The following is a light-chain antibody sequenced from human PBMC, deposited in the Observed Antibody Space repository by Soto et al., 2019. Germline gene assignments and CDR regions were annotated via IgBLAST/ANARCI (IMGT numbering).Light chain of an antibody. CDR1: QSINSW. V-gene: IGKV1-5*03. J-gene: IGKJ1*01. CDR2: KAS. Sequence: DIPMTQSPSTLSASVGDRVTITCRASQSINSWLAWYQQRPGKAPKLLIYKASTLESGVPSRFSGSGSGTEFTLTISSLQPDDFATYYCQQYETYWTFGQGTKVDIK. CDR3: QQYETYWT.